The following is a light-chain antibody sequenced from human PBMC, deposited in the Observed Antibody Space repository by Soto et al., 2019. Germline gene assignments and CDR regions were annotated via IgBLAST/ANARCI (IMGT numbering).Light chain of an antibody. Sequence: QSVLTQPASVSGSPGQSITISCTGTSSDVGGYDYVSWYQHHPGKAPKPTIYEVSNRPSGVSNRFSGSKSGNTASLTISGLQAEDEAEYYCSSYTSSSTDVFGTGTKVTVL. J-gene: IGLJ1*01. CDR3: SSYTSSSTDV. V-gene: IGLV2-14*01. CDR2: EVS. CDR1: SSDVGGYDY.